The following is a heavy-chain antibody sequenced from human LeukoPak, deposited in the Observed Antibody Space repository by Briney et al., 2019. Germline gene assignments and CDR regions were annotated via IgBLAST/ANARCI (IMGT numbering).Heavy chain of an antibody. V-gene: IGHV4-34*01. Sequence: PSETLSLTCAVYGGSFSGYYWSWICQPPGKGLEWIGEINHSGSTNYNPSLKSRVTISVDTSKNQFSLKLSSVTAADTAVYYCAARTTVLRYFDWLLPPYYYYYGMDVWGQGTTVTVSS. J-gene: IGHJ6*02. D-gene: IGHD3-9*01. CDR2: INHSGST. CDR3: AARTTVLRYFDWLLPPYYYYYGMDV. CDR1: GGSFSGYY.